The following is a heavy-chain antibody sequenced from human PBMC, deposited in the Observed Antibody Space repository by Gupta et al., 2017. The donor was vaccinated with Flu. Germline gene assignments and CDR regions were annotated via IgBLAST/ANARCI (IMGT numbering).Heavy chain of an antibody. CDR3: ASGYASFDY. V-gene: IGHV3-11*01. CDR2: ISSSGSTI. J-gene: IGHJ4*02. D-gene: IGHD5-12*01. Sequence: MSWIRQAPGKGLEWVSYISSSGSTIYYADSVKGRFTISRDNAKNSLYLQMNSLRAEDTAVYYCASGYASFDYWGQGTLVTVSS.